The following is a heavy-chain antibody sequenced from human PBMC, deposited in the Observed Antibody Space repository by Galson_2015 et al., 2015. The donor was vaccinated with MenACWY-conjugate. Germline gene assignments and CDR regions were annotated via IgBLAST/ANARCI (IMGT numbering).Heavy chain of an antibody. D-gene: IGHD5-12*01. CDR3: ARGYIAKGLSSY. J-gene: IGHJ4*02. CDR2: IDPGDSDT. CDR1: GSSFSSYW. Sequence: QSGAEVKKPGESLTISCKGSGSSFSSYWIGWVRQMPGKGLEWMGIIDPGDSDTRYSPSFQGQVTISADKSISTAYLQWSSLKASDTAIYYCARGYIAKGLSSYWGQGTLVTVSS. V-gene: IGHV5-51*03.